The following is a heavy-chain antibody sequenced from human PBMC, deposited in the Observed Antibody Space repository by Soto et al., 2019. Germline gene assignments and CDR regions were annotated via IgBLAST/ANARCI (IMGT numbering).Heavy chain of an antibody. CDR3: GRGRSGQIVVFY. CDR2: IGPESGAT. J-gene: IGHJ4*02. V-gene: IGHV1-2*02. CDR1: GYTFTGHY. D-gene: IGHD1-26*01. Sequence: ASVKVSCKASGYTFTGHYIHWVRQAPQQGPEWMGEIGPESGATRYAQKFRGRVTMTMDTSITTVYMELKNLSPDDTAVYYCGRGRSGQIVVFYWGQGTPVTVSS.